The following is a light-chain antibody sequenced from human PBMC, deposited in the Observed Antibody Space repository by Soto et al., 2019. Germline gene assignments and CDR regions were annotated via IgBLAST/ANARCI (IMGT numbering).Light chain of an antibody. V-gene: IGLV2-23*02. J-gene: IGLJ2*01. CDR2: EVS. CDR3: CSHAGSSTLV. CDR1: SSDVGSYNL. Sequence: QSALTQPASVSGSPGQSITISCTGTSSDVGSYNLVSWYQQHPGKAPKLMIYEVSKRPSGVSNRFSGSKSGNTASLTISGLQAEDEADYYCCSHAGSSTLVFGGETKLSVL.